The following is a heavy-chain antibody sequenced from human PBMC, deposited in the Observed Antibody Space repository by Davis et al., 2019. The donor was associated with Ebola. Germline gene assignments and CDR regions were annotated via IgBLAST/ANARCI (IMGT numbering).Heavy chain of an antibody. CDR3: TRGPKKRGYDSSGYPDY. CDR1: GFTFGAYA. Sequence: PGGSLRLSCTASGFTFGAYAMSWFRQAPGKGLEWVGFIRSKAYGGTTEYAASVKGRFTISRHDSKSIAYLQMNSLKTEDTAVYYCTRGPKKRGYDSSGYPDYWGQGTLVTVSS. V-gene: IGHV3-49*03. D-gene: IGHD3-22*01. J-gene: IGHJ4*02. CDR2: IRSKAYGGTT.